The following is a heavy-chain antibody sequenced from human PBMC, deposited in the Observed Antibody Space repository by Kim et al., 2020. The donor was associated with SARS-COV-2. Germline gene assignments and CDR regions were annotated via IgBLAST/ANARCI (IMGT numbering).Heavy chain of an antibody. CDR1: GFTFSSYA. CDR3: ARDLAGWYYYDSSGYYYPGY. V-gene: IGHV3-30*04. J-gene: IGHJ4*02. CDR2: ISYDGSNK. Sequence: GGSLRLSCATSGFTFSSYAMHWVRQAPGKGLEWVAVISYDGSNKYYADSVKGRFTISRDNSKNTLYLQMNSLRAEDTAVYYCARDLAGWYYYDSSGYYYPGYWGQGTLVTVSS. D-gene: IGHD3-22*01.